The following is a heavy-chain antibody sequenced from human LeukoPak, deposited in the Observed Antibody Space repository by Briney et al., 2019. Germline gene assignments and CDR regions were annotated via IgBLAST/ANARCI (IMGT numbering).Heavy chain of an antibody. CDR1: GDSTSSYY. J-gene: IGHJ6*02. V-gene: IGHV4-59*01. D-gene: IGHD2-2*01. CDR2: IYYSGST. Sequence: SETLSLTCTVSGDSTSSYYWSWIRQSPGKGLEWIGYIYYSGSTNYNPSLKSRVTISVDTSKNQFSLKLSSVTAADTAVYYCAREDCSGTGCSEYVWGQGTTVTVSS. CDR3: AREDCSGTGCSEYV.